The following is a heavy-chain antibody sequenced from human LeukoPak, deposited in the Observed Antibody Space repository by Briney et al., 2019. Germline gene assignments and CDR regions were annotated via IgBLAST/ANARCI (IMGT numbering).Heavy chain of an antibody. V-gene: IGHV1-8*01. CDR2: MNPNSGNT. CDR1: GYTFTSYY. Sequence: SVKVSCKASGYTFTSYYINWVRQATGQGLKWMGWMNPNSGNTGYAQKFQGRVTITRNTSISTAYMELSSLRSEDTAVYYCARRAVADYYYYNMDVWGKGTTVTVSS. J-gene: IGHJ6*03. D-gene: IGHD6-19*01. CDR3: ARRAVADYYYYNMDV.